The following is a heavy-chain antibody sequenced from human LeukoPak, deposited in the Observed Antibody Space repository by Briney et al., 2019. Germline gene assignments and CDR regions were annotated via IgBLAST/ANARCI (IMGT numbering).Heavy chain of an antibody. V-gene: IGHV3-23*01. Sequence: GGSLRLSCAASGFTFSSYAMSWVRQAPGMGLEWVSAISGSGGSTYYADSVKGRFTISRDNSKNTLYLQMNSLRAEDTAVYYCAKGRRAVAGSPTDYWGQGTLVTVSS. J-gene: IGHJ4*02. CDR1: GFTFSSYA. D-gene: IGHD6-19*01. CDR2: ISGSGGST. CDR3: AKGRRAVAGSPTDY.